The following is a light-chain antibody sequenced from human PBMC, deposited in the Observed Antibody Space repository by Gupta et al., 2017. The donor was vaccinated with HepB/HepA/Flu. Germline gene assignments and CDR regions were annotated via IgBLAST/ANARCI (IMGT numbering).Light chain of an antibody. Sequence: DIQMTQSPSTLSASVGDRVTITCRASQRISNWLAWYQQKPGKAPKLLINKASSLESGVPSRFSGSGSGTEFTLTISRLQPDDFATYYCQQYNNFWTFGQGTKVEIK. CDR2: KAS. J-gene: IGKJ1*01. CDR3: QQYNNFWT. CDR1: QRISNW. V-gene: IGKV1-5*03.